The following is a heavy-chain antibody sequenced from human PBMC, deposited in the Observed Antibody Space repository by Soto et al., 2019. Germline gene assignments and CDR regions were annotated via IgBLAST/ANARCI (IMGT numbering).Heavy chain of an antibody. CDR2: INHSGST. D-gene: IGHD2-2*01. CDR3: ASLRRSKLNYYYYYGMYV. V-gene: IGHV4-34*01. Sequence: SETLSLTCAVYGGSFSGYYWSWIRQPPGKGLEWIGEINHSGSTNYNPSLKSRVTISVDTSKNQFSLKLSSVTAADTAVYYCASLRRSKLNYYYYYGMYVWGQETKVPVSS. CDR1: GGSFSGYY. J-gene: IGHJ6*02.